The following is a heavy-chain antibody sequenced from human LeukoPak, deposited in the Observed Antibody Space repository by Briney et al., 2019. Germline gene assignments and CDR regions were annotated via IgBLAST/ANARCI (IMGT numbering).Heavy chain of an antibody. V-gene: IGHV1-18*01. D-gene: IGHD6-19*01. CDR1: GYTFTSYG. J-gene: IGHJ5*02. Sequence: GASVKVSCKASGYTFTSYGISWVRQAPGQRLEWMGWISAYNGNTNYAQKLQGRVTMTTDTSTSTAYMELRSLRSDDTAVYYCARDSPYSSGWYNWFDPWGQGTLVTVSS. CDR3: ARDSPYSSGWYNWFDP. CDR2: ISAYNGNT.